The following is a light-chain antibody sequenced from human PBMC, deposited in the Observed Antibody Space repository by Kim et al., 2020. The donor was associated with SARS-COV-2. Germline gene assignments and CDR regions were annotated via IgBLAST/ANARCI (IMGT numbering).Light chain of an antibody. J-gene: IGLJ3*02. CDR1: SATIDKDL. V-gene: IGLV1-51*01. Sequence: QSVLTQPPSVSAAPGQRVSISCSGSSATIDKDLISWFQQLPGSAPTLIIYVNFKRPSRIPDRFSGSKSGSSATLAISGLQTGDEADYYCGTWDSSLNIILFGGGTQLTVL. CDR2: VNF. CDR3: GTWDSSLNIIL.